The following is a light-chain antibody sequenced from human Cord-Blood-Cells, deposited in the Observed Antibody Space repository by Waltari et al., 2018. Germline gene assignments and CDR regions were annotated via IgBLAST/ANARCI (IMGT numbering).Light chain of an antibody. CDR2: YDD. J-gene: IGLJ3*02. Sequence: VLPPAPAVASPPQPSVTISTSRSSADIGNNDVTWYQQLPGKAPKLLIYYDDLLPSGVSDRFSGSKSGTSASLAISGLQSEDEADYYCAAWDDSLNVPVFGGGTKLTVL. CDR3: AAWDDSLNVPV. CDR1: SADIGNND. V-gene: IGLV1-36*01.